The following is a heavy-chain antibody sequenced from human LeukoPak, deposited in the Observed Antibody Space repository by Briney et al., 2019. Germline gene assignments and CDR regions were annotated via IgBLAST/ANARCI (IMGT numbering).Heavy chain of an antibody. D-gene: IGHD3-22*01. Sequence: GGSLRLSCAASGFTFSSYSMNWVRQAPGKGLEWVSYISSSSSTIYYADSVKGRFTISRDNAKNTLYLQMNSLRAEDTAVYYCARLHLDYYDSSGSHFDIWGQGTMVTVSS. CDR3: ARLHLDYYDSSGSHFDI. CDR2: ISSSSSTI. V-gene: IGHV3-48*01. CDR1: GFTFSSYS. J-gene: IGHJ3*02.